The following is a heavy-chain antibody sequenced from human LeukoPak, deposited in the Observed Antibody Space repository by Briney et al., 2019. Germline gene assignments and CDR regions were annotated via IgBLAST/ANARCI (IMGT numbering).Heavy chain of an antibody. V-gene: IGHV3-33*01. CDR2: VWKDGSDE. J-gene: IGHJ4*02. CDR1: GFTFGDFG. CDR3: AREEAFQLEASLDQ. D-gene: IGHD3-3*01. Sequence: GGSLRLSCAAAGFTFGDFGMHWVRQAPGKGLEWVALVWKDGSDEFYADSVKGRFTISRDNSRNTLSLQMNSLRGEDTAVYYCAREEAFQLEASLDQWGQGTLVTVSS.